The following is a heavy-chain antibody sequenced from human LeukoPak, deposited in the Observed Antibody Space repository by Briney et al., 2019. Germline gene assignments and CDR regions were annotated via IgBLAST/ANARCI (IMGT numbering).Heavy chain of an antibody. CDR3: ARGPASGSNFAWFDP. J-gene: IGHJ5*02. CDR2: INHSGST. CDR1: GGSLSNYY. V-gene: IGHV4-34*01. Sequence: SETLSLTCAVYGGSLSNYYWSWIRQPPGKGLEWIGEINHSGSTKCDPSLKSRITTSVDMSKNQFSLELSSVTAADTAIYYCARGPASGSNFAWFDPWGQGTLVTVSS. D-gene: IGHD3-10*01.